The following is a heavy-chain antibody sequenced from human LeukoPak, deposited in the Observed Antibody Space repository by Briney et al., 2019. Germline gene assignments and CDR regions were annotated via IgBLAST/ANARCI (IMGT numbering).Heavy chain of an antibody. Sequence: ASVKVSCKASGYTFTSYDFNWVRQATGQGLERMGWMNPNSGKTGYAQKFEGRVTMTRNTSISTAYMELSSLRSEDTAVYYGARVGEESVTVTDVFDIWGQGTMVTVSS. CDR3: ARVGEESVTVTDVFDI. D-gene: IGHD4-17*01. V-gene: IGHV1-8*01. CDR1: GYTFTSYD. J-gene: IGHJ3*02. CDR2: MNPNSGKT.